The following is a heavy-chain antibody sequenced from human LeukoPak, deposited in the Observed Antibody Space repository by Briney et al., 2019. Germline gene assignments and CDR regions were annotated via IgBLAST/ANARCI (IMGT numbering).Heavy chain of an antibody. V-gene: IGHV3-7*01. D-gene: IGHD6-19*01. Sequence: PGGSLRLSCAASGFTFTKYWMSWVRQAPGKGLEWVANVNENGSEKKYLDSVKGRFTISRDNSRNFIYLQLNSLRAEDTAIYYCARDVVGYSSTFDYWGQGTLVTVSS. J-gene: IGHJ4*02. CDR2: VNENGSEK. CDR1: GFTFTKYW. CDR3: ARDVVGYSSTFDY.